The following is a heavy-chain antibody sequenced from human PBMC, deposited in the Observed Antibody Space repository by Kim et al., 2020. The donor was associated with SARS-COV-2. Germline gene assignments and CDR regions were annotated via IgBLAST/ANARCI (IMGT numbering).Heavy chain of an antibody. J-gene: IGHJ3*02. Sequence: SLKVSCKASGGTFSSYAISWVRQAPGQGLEWMGGIIPIFGTANYAQKFQGRVTITADESTSTAYMELSSLRSEDTAVYYCASPRGYSYVHDAFDIWGQGTMVTVSS. CDR3: ASPRGYSYVHDAFDI. CDR1: GGTFSSYA. CDR2: IIPIFGTA. D-gene: IGHD5-18*01. V-gene: IGHV1-69*13.